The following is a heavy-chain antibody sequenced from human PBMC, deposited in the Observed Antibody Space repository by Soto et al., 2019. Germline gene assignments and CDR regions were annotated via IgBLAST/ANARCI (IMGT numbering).Heavy chain of an antibody. D-gene: IGHD3-22*01. CDR1: GFTFSSYA. CDR3: AKDTIPKITRDYYDSSGPHFGPFDY. J-gene: IGHJ4*02. V-gene: IGHV3-23*01. Sequence: GGSLRLSCAASGFTFSSYAMSWVRQAPGKGLEWVSAISGSGGSTYYADSVKGRFTISRDNSKNTLYLQMNSLRAEDTAVYYCAKDTIPKITRDYYDSSGPHFGPFDYWGQGTLVTVSS. CDR2: ISGSGGST.